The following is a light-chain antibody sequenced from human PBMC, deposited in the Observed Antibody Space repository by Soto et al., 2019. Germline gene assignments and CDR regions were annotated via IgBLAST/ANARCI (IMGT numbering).Light chain of an antibody. Sequence: VLTQSPVTLSLSPGERATLSCRASQSFRGLLAWYQQKPGQAPRLLIYDAYNRATGIPPRFSGSGSGTDFTLTIGSLEPEDSAVYYCQQRHRWPITFGQGTRLEIK. J-gene: IGKJ5*01. CDR1: QSFRGL. CDR2: DAY. V-gene: IGKV3-11*01. CDR3: QQRHRWPIT.